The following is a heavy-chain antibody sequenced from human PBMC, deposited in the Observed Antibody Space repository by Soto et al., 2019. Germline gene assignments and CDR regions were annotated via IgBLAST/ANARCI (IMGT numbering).Heavy chain of an antibody. CDR1: GDRFSSNSAA. V-gene: IGHV6-1*01. CDR2: TYYRSKWYN. Sequence: SQTLSLTCAISGDRFSSNSAAWNWIRQSPSRGLEWLGRTYYRSKWYNDYAVSVKSRITINPDTSKDQFSLRLNSLTPEDTAVYYCAKERGEAGSGWYGDAFDIWGQGTMVTVSS. CDR3: AKERGEAGSGWYGDAFDI. D-gene: IGHD6-19*01. J-gene: IGHJ3*02.